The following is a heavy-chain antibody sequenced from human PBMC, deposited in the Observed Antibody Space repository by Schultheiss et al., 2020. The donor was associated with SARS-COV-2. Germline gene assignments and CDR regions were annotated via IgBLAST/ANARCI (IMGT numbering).Heavy chain of an antibody. CDR2: IYYSGST. D-gene: IGHD2-2*01. V-gene: IGHV4-31*03. J-gene: IGHJ6*03. Sequence: SETLSLTCTVSGGSISSGGYYWSWIRQPPGKGLEWIGYIYYSGSTYYNPSLKSRVTISVDTSKNQFSLKLSSVTAADTAVYYCAGVPAVTFRYYYYYYMDVWGKGTTVTVSS. CDR3: AGVPAVTFRYYYYYYMDV. CDR1: GGSISSGGYY.